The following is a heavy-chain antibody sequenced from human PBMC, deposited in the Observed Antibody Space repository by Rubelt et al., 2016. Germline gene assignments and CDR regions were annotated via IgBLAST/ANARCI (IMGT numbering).Heavy chain of an antibody. Sequence: QVTLKESGPTLVKPTQTLTLTCSFSGFSLTTNGVGVGWIRQPPGKALEWVAIIYWDDDKRYSPSLKSRLTISKDTSKNQVVLTMTNMDPVDTATYYCASLAGATPGRDAFDIWGQGTMVTVSS. V-gene: IGHV2-5*02. CDR2: IYWDDDK. J-gene: IGHJ3*02. CDR1: GFSLTTNGVG. D-gene: IGHD6-25*01. CDR3: ASLAGATPGRDAFDI.